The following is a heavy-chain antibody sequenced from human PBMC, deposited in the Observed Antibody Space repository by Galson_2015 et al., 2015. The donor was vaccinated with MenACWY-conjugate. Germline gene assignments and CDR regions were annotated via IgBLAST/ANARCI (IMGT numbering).Heavy chain of an antibody. CDR3: AREGKANDYGGNSADY. D-gene: IGHD4-23*01. V-gene: IGHV1-69*06. Sequence: SVKVSCKALGGTFSSYAFNWVRQAPGQGLEWMGGITPMYGTANYAQKLQGRVTITADKSTSTVYMELSSLGSEDTAVYYCAREGKANDYGGNSADYWGQGTPVTVSS. J-gene: IGHJ4*02. CDR2: ITPMYGTA. CDR1: GGTFSSYA.